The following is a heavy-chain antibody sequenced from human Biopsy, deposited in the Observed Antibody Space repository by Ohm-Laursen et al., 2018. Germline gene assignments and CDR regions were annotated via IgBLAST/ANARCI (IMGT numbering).Heavy chain of an antibody. CDR3: ARVAGGYAYYYGMDV. V-gene: IGHV4-59*08. Sequence: TLSLTCTVSGGSISSDYWSWIRQTPGKGLEWIGYIYYSGSTNYNPSLKSRVTISVDTSKNQFSLRLTSVTAADTAVYYCARVAGGYAYYYGMDVWGQGTTVTVSS. J-gene: IGHJ6*02. CDR2: IYYSGST. CDR1: GGSISSDY. D-gene: IGHD5-12*01.